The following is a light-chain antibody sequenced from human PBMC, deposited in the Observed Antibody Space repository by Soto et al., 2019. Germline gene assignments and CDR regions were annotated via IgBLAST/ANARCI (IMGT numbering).Light chain of an antibody. Sequence: ILMTQPAATLYISRGESATLSCRASHDVTTYLAWYQQKSGQAPRLLIYAASTRDTGIPARFSGSGSGTEFTLTISSLQSEDFAVYYCQQYNNWPRTFGQ. CDR1: HDVTTY. V-gene: IGKV3-15*01. CDR3: QQYNNWPRT. J-gene: IGKJ1*01. CDR2: AAS.